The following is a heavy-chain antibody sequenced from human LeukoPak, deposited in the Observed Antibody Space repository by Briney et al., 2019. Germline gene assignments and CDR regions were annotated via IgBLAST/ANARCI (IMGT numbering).Heavy chain of an antibody. CDR2: INPESGGT. V-gene: IGHV1-2*02. Sequence: ASVKVPCKASGYTFTAFYMHWLRQAPGQGPEWVGWINPESGGTKTAQKFQGRVTMTRDTSVSTVYMELSSLGSDDTAVYYCARGPNTGSFDYWGQGTLVTVSS. CDR1: GYTFTAFY. D-gene: IGHD1-26*01. CDR3: ARGPNTGSFDY. J-gene: IGHJ4*02.